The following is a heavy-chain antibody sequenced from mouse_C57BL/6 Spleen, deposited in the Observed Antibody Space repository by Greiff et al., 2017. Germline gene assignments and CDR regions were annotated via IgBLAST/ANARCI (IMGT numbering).Heavy chain of an antibody. CDR2: IYPRSGNT. CDR3: ARSGGSSYAY. J-gene: IGHJ2*01. V-gene: IGHV1-81*01. CDR1: GYTFTSYG. Sequence: VQGVESGAELARPGASVKLSCKASGYTFTSYGISWVKQRTGQGLEWIGEIYPRSGNTYYNEKFKGKATLTADTSSTTAYMELRSLTSEDAAVYFCARSGGSSYAYWGQGTTLTVSS. D-gene: IGHD1-1*01.